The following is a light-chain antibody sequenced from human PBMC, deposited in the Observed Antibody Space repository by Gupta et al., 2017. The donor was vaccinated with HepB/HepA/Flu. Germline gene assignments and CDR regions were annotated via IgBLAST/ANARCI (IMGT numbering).Light chain of an antibody. Sequence: PLTQPAYVSGSPRQAITISCTITSSYVGSYHYVSWYHQHPGNAPKFMFFDVSNRPSGVASVFSGSKAGNTASLTISGLEDEEEADYYCSAKTSINTFVFGNGTKVTVL. V-gene: IGLV2-14*03. CDR1: SSYVGSYHY. CDR3: SAKTSINTFV. J-gene: IGLJ1*01. CDR2: DVS.